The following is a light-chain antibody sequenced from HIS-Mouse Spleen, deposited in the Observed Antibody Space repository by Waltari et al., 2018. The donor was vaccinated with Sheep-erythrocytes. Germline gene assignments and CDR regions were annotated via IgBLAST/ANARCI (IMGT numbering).Light chain of an antibody. CDR1: SSDVGGYNY. CDR2: DVS. CDR3: CSYAGSYNHV. J-gene: IGLJ1*01. V-gene: IGLV2-11*01. Sequence: QSALTQPRSVSGSPGQSVTISCTGTSSDVGGYNYVSWYQQHPGKAPKLMIYDVSKRPSGVPGRVSGSKSGNPASLTISGLQAEDEADYYCCSYAGSYNHVFATGTKVTVL.